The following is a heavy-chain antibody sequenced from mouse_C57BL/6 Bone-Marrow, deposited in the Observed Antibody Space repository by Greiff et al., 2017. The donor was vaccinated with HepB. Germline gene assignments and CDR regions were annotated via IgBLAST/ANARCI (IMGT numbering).Heavy chain of an antibody. V-gene: IGHV1-69*01. J-gene: IGHJ3*01. CDR2: IDPSDSYT. Sequence: QVQLQQPGAELVKPGASVKLSCKASGYTFTSYWMHWVKQRPGQGLEWIGEIDPSDSYTNYNQKFKGKSTLTVDKSSSTAYMQLSSLTSEDSAVYYCALLLREAYWGQGTLVTVSA. D-gene: IGHD1-1*01. CDR3: ALLLREAY. CDR1: GYTFTSYW.